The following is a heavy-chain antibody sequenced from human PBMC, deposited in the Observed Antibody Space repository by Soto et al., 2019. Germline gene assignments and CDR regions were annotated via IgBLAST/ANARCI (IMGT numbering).Heavy chain of an antibody. CDR3: ARGLLRYFDWLLSPHYYYMDV. CDR1: GYTFTSYY. Sequence: RASVKVSCKASGYTFTSYYMHWVRQAPGQGLEWMGIINPSGGSTSYAQKFQGRVTMTRNTSTSTVYMELSSLRSEDTAVYYCARGLLRYFDWLLSPHYYYMDVWGKGTTVTVSS. J-gene: IGHJ6*03. D-gene: IGHD3-9*01. CDR2: INPSGGST. V-gene: IGHV1-46*01.